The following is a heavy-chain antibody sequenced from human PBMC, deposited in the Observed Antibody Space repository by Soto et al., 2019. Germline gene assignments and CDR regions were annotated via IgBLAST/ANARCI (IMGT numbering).Heavy chain of an antibody. Sequence: PSETLSLTCAVYGGSFSGYYWSWIRQPPGKGLEWIGEINHSGSTNHNPSLKSRVTISVDTSKNQFSLKLSSVTAADTAVYYCAREQVPAAYYFDYWGQGTLVTVSS. CDR3: AREQVPAAYYFDY. CDR2: INHSGST. CDR1: GGSFSGYY. V-gene: IGHV4-34*01. D-gene: IGHD2-2*01. J-gene: IGHJ4*02.